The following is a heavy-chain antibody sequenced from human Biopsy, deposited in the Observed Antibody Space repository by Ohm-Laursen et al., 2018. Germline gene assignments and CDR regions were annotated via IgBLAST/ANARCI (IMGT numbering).Heavy chain of an antibody. V-gene: IGHV4-39*01. CDR3: ARDYDTSGYYYVS. J-gene: IGHJ5*02. CDR1: GGSISNNNYY. D-gene: IGHD3-22*01. Sequence: SDTLSLTCPVSGGSISNNNYYWGWIRQPPGKGLEWIGSIFYRGSTHYKSSLKSRVNISVDTSKSQFSLKLNSVTAADTAVYYCARDYDTSGYYYVSWGQGTLVTVSS. CDR2: IFYRGST.